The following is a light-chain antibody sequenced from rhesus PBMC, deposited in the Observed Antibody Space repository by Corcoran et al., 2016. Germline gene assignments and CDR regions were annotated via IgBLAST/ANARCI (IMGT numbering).Light chain of an antibody. V-gene: IGKV1-22*01. CDR1: QSISSW. CDR2: RAY. CDR3: LHYSSSPLT. J-gene: IGKJ4*01. Sequence: DIQMTQSPSSLSASVGDTVTITCRASQSISSWLDWYQQKPGKAPKLLIYRAYSLQSGVPSRLSGRGSWTDFTLPLRSLQPGDFATYYCLHYSSSPLTFGGGTKVGIK.